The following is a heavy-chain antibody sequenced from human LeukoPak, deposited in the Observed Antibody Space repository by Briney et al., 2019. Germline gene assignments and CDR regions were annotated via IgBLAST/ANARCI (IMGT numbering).Heavy chain of an antibody. V-gene: IGHV4-39*07. CDR1: GDSISSSRYY. Sequence: SETLSLICTVSGDSISSSRYYWGWLRQPPGQGLEWIGSFYYRGSPYYNGSLKSRVTISVDTSKNQFSLKLSSVTAADTAVYYCARDRGLRSLAYYYGMDVWGQGTTVTVSS. CDR2: FYYRGSP. D-gene: IGHD4-17*01. J-gene: IGHJ6*02. CDR3: ARDRGLRSLAYYYGMDV.